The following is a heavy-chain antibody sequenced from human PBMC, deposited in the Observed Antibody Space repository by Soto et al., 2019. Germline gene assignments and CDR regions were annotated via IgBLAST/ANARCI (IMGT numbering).Heavy chain of an antibody. CDR3: AADRGRRSTMIEGFDP. V-gene: IGHV1-58*01. CDR1: GFTFTSSA. D-gene: IGHD3-22*01. J-gene: IGHJ5*02. CDR2: IVVGSGNT. Sequence: SVKVSCKASGFTFTSSAVQWVRQARGQRLEWIGWIVVGSGNTNYAQKFQERVTITREMSTGTAYMELSSLRSEDTAVYYGAADRGRRSTMIEGFDPWGQGTLVTVSS.